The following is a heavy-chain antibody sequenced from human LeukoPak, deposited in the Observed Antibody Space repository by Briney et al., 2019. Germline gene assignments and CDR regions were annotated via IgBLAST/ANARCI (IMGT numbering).Heavy chain of an antibody. D-gene: IGHD3-10*01. Sequence: SQTLSLTCAISGDSVSSNSAAWNWIRQSPSRGLEWLGRTYYRSKWYNDYAVSVKSRITINPDTSKNQFSLQLNSVTPEDTAVYYCARVVPGSGSYFGYYYYYMDVWGKGTTVTVSS. CDR3: ARVVPGSGSYFGYYYYYMDV. J-gene: IGHJ6*03. CDR1: GDSVSSNSAA. V-gene: IGHV6-1*01. CDR2: TYYRSKWYN.